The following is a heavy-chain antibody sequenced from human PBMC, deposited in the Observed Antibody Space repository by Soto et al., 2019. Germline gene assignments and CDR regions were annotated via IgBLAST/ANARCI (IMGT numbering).Heavy chain of an antibody. CDR1: GGSFSGYY. CDR3: ARVLPDIVATIRNYYYYMDV. CDR2: INHSGST. V-gene: IGHV4-34*01. Sequence: SETLSLTCAVYGGSFSGYYWSWIRQPPGKGLEWIGEINHSGSTNYNPSLKSRVTISVDTSKNQFSLKLSSVTAADTAVYYCARVLPDIVATIRNYYYYMDVWGKGTTVTVSS. D-gene: IGHD5-12*01. J-gene: IGHJ6*03.